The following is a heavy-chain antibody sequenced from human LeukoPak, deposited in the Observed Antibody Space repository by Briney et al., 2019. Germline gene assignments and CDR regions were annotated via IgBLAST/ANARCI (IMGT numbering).Heavy chain of an antibody. CDR1: GFTFSSYG. CDR3: ARFLAGTRHFHFYYYMDV. D-gene: IGHD3-9*01. Sequence: GGSLTLSCPASGFTFSSYGMHWVRQAPGKGLEWVAFIRYDGSNKYYADSVKGRFTISRDNSKNTLYLQMNSLRAEDTAVYYCARFLAGTRHFHFYYYMDVWGKGTTVTISS. V-gene: IGHV3-30*02. CDR2: IRYDGSNK. J-gene: IGHJ6*03.